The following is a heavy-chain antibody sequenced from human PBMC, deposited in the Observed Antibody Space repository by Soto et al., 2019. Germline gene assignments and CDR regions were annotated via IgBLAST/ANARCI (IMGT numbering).Heavy chain of an antibody. D-gene: IGHD3-10*01. J-gene: IGHJ4*02. CDR1: GFTFSTYD. CDR2: ISGSGGKT. V-gene: IGHV3-23*01. CDR3: AKRNLYGSGTHDY. Sequence: EVQLLESGGGLVQPGGSLRLSCAASGFTFSTYDMSWVRQAPGKGLEWVSGISGSGGKTDYADSVKGRFTISRDNSKNTLYLQMNSLRAEDTAVYYCAKRNLYGSGTHDYCGQGSLVTVSP.